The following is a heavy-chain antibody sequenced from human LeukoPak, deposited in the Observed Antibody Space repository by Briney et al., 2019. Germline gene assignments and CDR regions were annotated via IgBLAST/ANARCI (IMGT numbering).Heavy chain of an antibody. V-gene: IGHV1-2*02. D-gene: IGHD4/OR15-4a*01. CDR1: GGTFSSYV. Sequence: ASVKVSCKASGGTFSSYVISWVRQAPGQGLEWMGWINPNGGGTNYAQKFQDTVTMTTDTSISTAYMELSGLRSDDTAVYYCARGGAYFDYWGQGTLVTVSS. CDR3: ARGGAYFDY. CDR2: INPNGGGT. J-gene: IGHJ4*02.